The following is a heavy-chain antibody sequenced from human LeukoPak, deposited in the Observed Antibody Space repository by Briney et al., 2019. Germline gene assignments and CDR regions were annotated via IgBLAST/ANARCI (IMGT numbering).Heavy chain of an antibody. V-gene: IGHV3-23*01. CDR3: AKKWGTIPVFDY. CDR2: ISGAGAGT. D-gene: IGHD1-1*01. CDR1: GFTFSSYV. J-gene: IGHJ4*02. Sequence: GGSLRLSCAASGFTFSSYVMTWVRQAPGKGLEWVSIISGAGAGTYYADSVKGRFTISRDNSKNTLFLQMNSLRAEDTAVYYCAKKWGTIPVFDYWGQGTLVTVSS.